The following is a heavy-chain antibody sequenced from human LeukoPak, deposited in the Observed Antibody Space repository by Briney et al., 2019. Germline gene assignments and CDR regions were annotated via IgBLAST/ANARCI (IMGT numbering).Heavy chain of an antibody. CDR2: INHSGST. D-gene: IGHD6-13*01. CDR3: ARGPQQQLVLWFDP. V-gene: IGHV4-34*01. CDR1: GGSSSGYY. Sequence: SETLSLTCAVYGGSSSGYYWSRIRQPPGKGLEWIGEINHSGSTNYNPSLKSRVTISVDTSKNQFSLKLSSVTAADTAVYYCARGPQQQLVLWFDPWGQGTLVTVSS. J-gene: IGHJ5*02.